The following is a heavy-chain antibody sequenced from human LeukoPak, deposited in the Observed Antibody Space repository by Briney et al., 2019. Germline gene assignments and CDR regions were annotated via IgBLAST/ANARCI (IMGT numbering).Heavy chain of an antibody. V-gene: IGHV4-59*11. D-gene: IGHD1-26*01. J-gene: IGHJ4*02. Sequence: PXXTLSLTCTVSGGSISSHYWSWIRQPPGKGLEWIGYIYYSGSTNYNPSLKSRVTISVDTSKTQFSLKLSSVTAADTAVYYCARDSVGAGYFDYWGQGTLVTVSS. CDR2: IYYSGST. CDR1: GGSISSHY. CDR3: ARDSVGAGYFDY.